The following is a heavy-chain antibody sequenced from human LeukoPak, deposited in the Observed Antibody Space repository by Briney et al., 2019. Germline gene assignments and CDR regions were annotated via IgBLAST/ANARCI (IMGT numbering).Heavy chain of an antibody. D-gene: IGHD3-22*01. CDR1: GFTFSSYG. Sequence: GGSLRLSCAASGFTFSSYGLSWVRQAPRKGLQWVSAISASSTSTYYADSVKGRFTISRDNSKNTLYLQMNSLRAEDTAVYYCAKSSIFYDSSGYYVGEKYYFDYWGQGTLVTVSS. V-gene: IGHV3-23*01. CDR3: AKSSIFYDSSGYYVGEKYYFDY. J-gene: IGHJ4*02. CDR2: ISASSTST.